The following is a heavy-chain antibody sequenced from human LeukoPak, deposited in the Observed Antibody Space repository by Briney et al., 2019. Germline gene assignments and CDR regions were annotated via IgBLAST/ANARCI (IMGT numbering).Heavy chain of an antibody. D-gene: IGHD2-2*01. Sequence: GGSLRLSCVASGFTFSSYWMSWVRQAPGKGLEWVANIKQDGSQNYYVDSVKGRFTISRDNAKNSLYLQMNSLRAEDTAVYYCARDYWSDIVVVPVFDCWGQGTLVTVSS. CDR1: GFTFSSYW. V-gene: IGHV3-7*01. CDR2: IKQDGSQN. J-gene: IGHJ4*02. CDR3: ARDYWSDIVVVPVFDC.